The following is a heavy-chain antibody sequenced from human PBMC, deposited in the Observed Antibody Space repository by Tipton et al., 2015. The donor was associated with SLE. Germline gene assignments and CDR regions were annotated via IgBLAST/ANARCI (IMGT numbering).Heavy chain of an antibody. CDR1: GFTFNSYA. Sequence: SLRLSCVASGFTFNSYAMSWVRQAPGKGLQWVSAISGSGDSTYYTDSVKGRFTISRDSSKNTVYLQMNSLRAEDTAVYYCAKADYYGSGSSLDWFDPWGQGTLVTVSS. CDR3: AKADYYGSGSSLDWFDP. V-gene: IGHV3-23*01. J-gene: IGHJ5*02. CDR2: ISGSGDST. D-gene: IGHD3-10*01.